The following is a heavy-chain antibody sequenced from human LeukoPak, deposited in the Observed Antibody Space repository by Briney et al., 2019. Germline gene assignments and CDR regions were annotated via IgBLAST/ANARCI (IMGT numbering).Heavy chain of an antibody. J-gene: IGHJ4*02. CDR2: ISGSGGST. D-gene: IGHD5-12*01. CDR3: AKGNRDIVATIIHY. CDR1: GFTFSSYG. Sequence: GGSLRLSCAASGFTFSSYGMSWVRQAPGKGLEWVPAISGSGGSTYYADSVKGRFTISRDNSKNTLYLQMNSLRAEDTAVYYCAKGNRDIVATIIHYWGQGTLVTVSS. V-gene: IGHV3-23*01.